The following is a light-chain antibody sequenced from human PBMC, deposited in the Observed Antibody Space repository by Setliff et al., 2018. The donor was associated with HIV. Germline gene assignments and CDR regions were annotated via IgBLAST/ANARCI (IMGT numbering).Light chain of an antibody. CDR3: SSWTGSSTLM. CDR2: DVT. CDR1: NNDIGDYNY. V-gene: IGLV2-14*03. Sequence: QSVLTQPASVSGSPGQSITIPCTGSNNDIGDYNYVSWYQQHPVNTPKLIIYDVTNRPSGVSDRFSASKSGNTASLTISGLQADDEADYYCSSWTGSSTLMFGTGTKVTVL. J-gene: IGLJ1*01.